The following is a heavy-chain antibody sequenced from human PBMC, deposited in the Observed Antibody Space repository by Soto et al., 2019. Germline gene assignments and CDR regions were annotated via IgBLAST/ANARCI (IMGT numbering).Heavy chain of an antibody. Sequence: GGSLRLSCAASGFPFTYAWMNWVRLAPGKGPEWVGRIKSKNDGGTTDYAAPVKGSFTILRQYLKSKLYLEMNSLKTVDTAVDYCTTQPYNWNDEGCNWGQGTLVTVSS. J-gene: IGHJ4*02. V-gene: IGHV3-15*07. CDR2: IKSKNDGGTT. CDR1: GFPFTYAW. CDR3: TTQPYNWNDEGCN. D-gene: IGHD1-1*01.